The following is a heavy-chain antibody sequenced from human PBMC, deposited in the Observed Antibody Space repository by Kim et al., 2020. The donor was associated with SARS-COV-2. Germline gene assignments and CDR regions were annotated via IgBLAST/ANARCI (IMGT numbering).Heavy chain of an antibody. Sequence: GGSLRLSCAASGFIFSSYTMHWVRQAPGKGLEWVAVISYDGSNEYYGDYVKGRFTISRDNSKNALYLQMNSLRAEDTAVYYCARVQLLYFDWLDYWGQGTLVTVSS. CDR1: GFIFSSYT. D-gene: IGHD3-9*01. CDR3: ARVQLLYFDWLDY. CDR2: ISYDGSNE. J-gene: IGHJ4*02. V-gene: IGHV3-30-3*01.